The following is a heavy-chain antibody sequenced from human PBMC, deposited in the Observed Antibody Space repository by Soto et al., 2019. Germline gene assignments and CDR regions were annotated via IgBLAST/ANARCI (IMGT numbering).Heavy chain of an antibody. D-gene: IGHD4-17*01. CDR2: VYYSAST. V-gene: IGHV4-39*02. Sequence: SETLSLTCPVSGYSLSGNSYYWAWIRQPPGKGLEWIATVYYSASTYYNPSLESRATISVGASTNHFSLNLRSVAAADTAVYYCARCTFPYGDFDYWGQGALVTVSS. CDR1: GYSLSGNSYY. CDR3: ARCTFPYGDFDY. J-gene: IGHJ4*02.